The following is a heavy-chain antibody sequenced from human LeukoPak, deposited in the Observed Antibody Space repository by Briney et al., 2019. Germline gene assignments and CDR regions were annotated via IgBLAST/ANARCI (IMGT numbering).Heavy chain of an antibody. V-gene: IGHV3-23*01. CDR2: ICGSGGST. Sequence: GGSLRLSCAASGFTFSSYAMSWVRQAPGKGLEWVSAICGSGGSTYYADSVKGRSTISGDNSKNTLYLQMNSLRAETTAVYYCAKGSGYSYGYLVTFDYWGQGTLVTVSS. CDR1: GFTFSSYA. CDR3: AKGSGYSYGYLVTFDY. D-gene: IGHD5-18*01. J-gene: IGHJ4*02.